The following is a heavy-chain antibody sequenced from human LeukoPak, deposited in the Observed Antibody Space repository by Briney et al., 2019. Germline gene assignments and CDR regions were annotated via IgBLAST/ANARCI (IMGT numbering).Heavy chain of an antibody. V-gene: IGHV4-59*01. CDR1: GGSINSYY. CDR3: ARARDGHINNWFDP. Sequence: SETLSLTCTVSGGSINSYYWSWIRQPPAKGLEWIGYIYYSGSTNYNPSLKSRVTISVDTSKNQFSLKMSSVTAADTAVYYCARARDGHINNWFDPWGQGTLVTVSS. J-gene: IGHJ5*02. CDR2: IYYSGST. D-gene: IGHD5-24*01.